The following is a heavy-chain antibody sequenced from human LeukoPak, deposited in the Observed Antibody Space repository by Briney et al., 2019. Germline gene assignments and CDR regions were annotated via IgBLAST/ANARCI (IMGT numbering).Heavy chain of an antibody. CDR3: ARSRDSNTQSDY. CDR2: IIPIFGTA. D-gene: IGHD2-2*02. V-gene: IGHV1-69*01. Sequence: SVKVSCKASGGTFSSYAISWVRQDPGHGLEWMGGIIPIFGTANYAQKFQGRVTITADESTSTAYMELSSLRSEDTAVYYCARSRDSNTQSDYWGQGTLVSVSS. CDR1: GGTFSSYA. J-gene: IGHJ4*02.